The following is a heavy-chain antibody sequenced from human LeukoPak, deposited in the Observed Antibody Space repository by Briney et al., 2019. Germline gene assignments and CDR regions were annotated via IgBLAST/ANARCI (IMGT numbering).Heavy chain of an antibody. J-gene: IGHJ6*03. CDR3: ARQGGSSSPYYYYYMDV. CDR2: IFHSGNT. CDR1: GYSISSGYY. Sequence: PSETLSLTCAVSGYSISSGYYWGWFRQPPGKGLEWIGCIFHSGNTYYNPSLKSRVSISVDTSKNHFSLKLTSVTAADSAVYYRARQGGSSSPYYYYYMDVWGKGTTVTVSS. D-gene: IGHD6-13*01. V-gene: IGHV4-38-2*01.